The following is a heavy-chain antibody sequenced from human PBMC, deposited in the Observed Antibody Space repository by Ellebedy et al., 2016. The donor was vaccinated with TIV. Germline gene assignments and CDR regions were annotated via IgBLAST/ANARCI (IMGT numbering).Heavy chain of an antibody. CDR3: ASGYYYDSESQITPHEH. V-gene: IGHV3-48*03. CDR1: GFTFTSYE. J-gene: IGHJ4*02. D-gene: IGHD3-10*01. Sequence: GESLKISCAASGFTFTSYEMNWVRQAPGKGLEWVSYISSSGATIYHADSVKGRFTISRDNTKNSLYLQMNSLRAEDTAVYYCASGYYYDSESQITPHEHWGQGILVTVSS. CDR2: ISSSGATI.